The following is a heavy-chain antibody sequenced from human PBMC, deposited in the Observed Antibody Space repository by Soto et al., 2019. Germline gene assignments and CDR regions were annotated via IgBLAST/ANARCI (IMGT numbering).Heavy chain of an antibody. CDR2: IFTNVRT. Sequence: SETLSLTCTVSGGSVSSVSYNWCWIRQPPGKGLEWIGYIFTNVRTTYNPSLESRVTISVDTSKNQFSLNLSFVTAADTAVYYCARCSGGRCSIDYWGPGTLVNV. J-gene: IGHJ4*02. D-gene: IGHD2-15*01. CDR1: GGSVSSVSYN. V-gene: IGHV4-61*01. CDR3: ARCSGGRCSIDY.